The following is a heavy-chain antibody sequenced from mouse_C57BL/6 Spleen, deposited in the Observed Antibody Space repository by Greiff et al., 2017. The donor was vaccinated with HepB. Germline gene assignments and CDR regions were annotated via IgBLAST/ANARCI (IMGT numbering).Heavy chain of an antibody. V-gene: IGHV1-9*01. D-gene: IGHD1-1*01. Sequence: QVQLQQSGAELMKPGASVKLSCKATGYTFTGYWIEWVKQRPGHGLEWIGEILPGSGSTNYTEKFKGKATFTADTSSNTAYMQLSSLTTEDSAIYYCARDGSSPYYCDYWGQGTTLTVSS. CDR1: GYTFTGYW. CDR3: ARDGSSPYYCDY. J-gene: IGHJ2*01. CDR2: ILPGSGST.